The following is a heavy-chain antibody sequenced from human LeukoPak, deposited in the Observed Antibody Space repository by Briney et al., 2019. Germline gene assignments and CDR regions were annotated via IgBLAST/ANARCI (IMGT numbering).Heavy chain of an antibody. CDR3: AKGGSSGRSIDY. CDR1: GFSFSDFG. CDR2: VWGDGSNE. D-gene: IGHD3-10*01. J-gene: IGHJ4*02. Sequence: GGSLRLSCATSGFSFSDFGMHWVRQAPGKGLEWVGVVWGDGSNEYYADSVKGRFIISRDNSENTLYLQMNSLRAEDTAVFYCAKGGSSGRSIDYWGQGTLVTVSS. V-gene: IGHV3-33*06.